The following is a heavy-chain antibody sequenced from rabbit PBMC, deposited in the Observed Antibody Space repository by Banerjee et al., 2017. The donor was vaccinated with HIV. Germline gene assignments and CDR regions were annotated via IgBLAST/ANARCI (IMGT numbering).Heavy chain of an antibody. CDR3: ARAYTSNSGYWDL. CDR1: EFDLSSYA. D-gene: IGHD1-1*01. J-gene: IGHJ4*01. CDR2: IDPVFGST. Sequence: QEQLKESGGGLVQPGGSLKLSCKASEFDLSSYAMSWVRQAPGKGLEWIAYIDPVFGSTYYASWVNGRFSISSHNAQNTLYLQLNSLTAADTATYFCARAYTSNSGYWDLWGPGTL. V-gene: IGHV1S47*01.